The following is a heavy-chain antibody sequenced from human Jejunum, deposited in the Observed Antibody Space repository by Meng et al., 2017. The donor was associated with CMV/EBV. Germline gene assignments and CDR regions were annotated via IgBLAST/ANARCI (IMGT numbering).Heavy chain of an antibody. CDR3: ALTYTTGTYFYYYGLDV. Sequence: YYMRGIRQAPGKGLEWVSAISGSGDGTYYADSVKGRFTISRDNFKDTVFLQMSSLRAEDTAIYYCALTYTTGTYFYYYGLDVWGQGTTVTVSS. J-gene: IGHJ6*02. CDR2: ISGSGDGT. CDR1: YY. V-gene: IGHV3-23*01. D-gene: IGHD1-1*01.